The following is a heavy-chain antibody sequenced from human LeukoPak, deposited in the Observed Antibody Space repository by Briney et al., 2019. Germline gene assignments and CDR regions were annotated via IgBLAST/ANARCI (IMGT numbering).Heavy chain of an antibody. D-gene: IGHD3-10*01. J-gene: IGHJ4*02. CDR3: ARDMYDNGWSSFDY. V-gene: IGHV3-30-3*01. Sequence: PGGSLRLSCAASGFTFTNYAMHWVRQAPGKGLEWVAVISFDGTNKYYANSVQGRFTISRDNSKNTLYLQMNSLRAEDTALYYCARDMYDNGWSSFDYWGQGTPVTVSS. CDR1: GFTFTNYA. CDR2: ISFDGTNK.